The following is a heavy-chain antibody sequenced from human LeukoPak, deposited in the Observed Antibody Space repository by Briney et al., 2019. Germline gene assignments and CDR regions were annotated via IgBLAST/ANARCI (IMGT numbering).Heavy chain of an antibody. CDR1: GGSFSGYY. CDR3: AREGEHYYDSSGYTTDHYYFDY. D-gene: IGHD3-22*01. CDR2: INHSGST. J-gene: IGHJ4*02. V-gene: IGHV4-34*01. Sequence: SETLSLTCAVYGGSFSGYYWSWIRQPPGKGLEWIGEINHSGSTNYNPSLKSRVTISVDTSKNQFSLKLSSVTAADTAVYYCAREGEHYYDSSGYTTDHYYFDYWGQGTLVTVSS.